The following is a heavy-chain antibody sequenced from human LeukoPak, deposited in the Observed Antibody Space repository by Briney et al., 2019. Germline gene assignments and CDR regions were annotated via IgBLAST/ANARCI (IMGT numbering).Heavy chain of an antibody. CDR1: GFPFSSYA. CDR3: ARVAPYDY. Sequence: PGSSLRLSCAASGFPFSSYAMHWVRQAPGKGLEWVAVISYDGSNKYSADSVEGRFTISRDNSKNTLYLQVNSLRAEDTAVYYCARVAPYDYWGQGTLVTVSS. V-gene: IGHV3-30-3*01. CDR2: ISYDGSNK. J-gene: IGHJ4*02. D-gene: IGHD2-15*01.